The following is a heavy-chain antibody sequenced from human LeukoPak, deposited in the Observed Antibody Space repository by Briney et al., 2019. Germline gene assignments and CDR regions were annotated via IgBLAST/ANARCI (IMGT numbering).Heavy chain of an antibody. Sequence: GGSLRLSCAASGFTFSSYAMHWVRQAPGKGLEWVAVISYDGSNKYYADSVKGRFTISRDNSKNTLYLQMNSLRAEDTAVYYCARAGPIAARSSSYYYYMDVWGKGATVTVSS. J-gene: IGHJ6*03. D-gene: IGHD6-6*01. CDR2: ISYDGSNK. CDR3: ARAGPIAARSSSYYYYMDV. CDR1: GFTFSSYA. V-gene: IGHV3-30*01.